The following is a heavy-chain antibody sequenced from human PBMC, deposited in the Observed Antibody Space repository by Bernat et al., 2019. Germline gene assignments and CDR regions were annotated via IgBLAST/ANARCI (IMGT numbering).Heavy chain of an antibody. CDR3: ASAPYGSGSYCSTKPLDAFDI. Sequence: QVQLVQSGAEVKKPGASVKVSCKASGYTFTSYYMHWVRQAPGQGLEWMGIINPSGGSTSYAQKFQGRVTMTRDTSTSTVYMELSSLRSEDTAVYYCASAPYGSGSYCSTKPLDAFDIWGQGTMVTVSS. V-gene: IGHV1-46*01. D-gene: IGHD3-10*01. J-gene: IGHJ3*02. CDR2: INPSGGST. CDR1: GYTFTSYY.